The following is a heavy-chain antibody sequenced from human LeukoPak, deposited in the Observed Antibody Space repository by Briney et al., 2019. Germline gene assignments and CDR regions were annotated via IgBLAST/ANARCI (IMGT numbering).Heavy chain of an antibody. D-gene: IGHD1-26*01. CDR3: ARRGGSYYSDY. J-gene: IGHJ4*02. CDR1: GGSISSSSYY. Sequence: PSETLSLICTVSGGSISSSSYYWGWIRQPPGKGLEWIGSIYYSGSTYYNPSLKSRVTISVDTSKNQFSLKLSSVTAADTAVYYCARRGGSYYSDYWGQGTLVTVSS. V-gene: IGHV4-39*01. CDR2: IYYSGST.